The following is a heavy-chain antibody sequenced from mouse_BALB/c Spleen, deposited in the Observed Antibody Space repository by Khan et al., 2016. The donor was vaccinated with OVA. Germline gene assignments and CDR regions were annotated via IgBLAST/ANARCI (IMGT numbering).Heavy chain of an antibody. J-gene: IGHJ2*01. CDR3: ASGMLFRRYPDYIDY. D-gene: IGHD1-1*01. V-gene: IGHV3-2*02. CDR1: GYSITSDYA. Sequence: EVQLVESGPGLLKPSQSLSLTCTVTGYSITSDYAWNWIRQFPGNKLELMAYISYSGSTSHNPSLRSRISITRDTSKNQFFLQLNSVTTEDTATYYCASGMLFRRYPDYIDYWGQGTTRTVSS. CDR2: ISYSGST.